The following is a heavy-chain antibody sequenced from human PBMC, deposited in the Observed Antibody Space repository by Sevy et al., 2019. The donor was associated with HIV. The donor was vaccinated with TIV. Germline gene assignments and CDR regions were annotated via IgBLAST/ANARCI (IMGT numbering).Heavy chain of an antibody. J-gene: IGHJ4*02. Sequence: SETLSLTCSVSDDSINSYYWSWIRQPPGKGLEWIGYIYNNLGSTSYNPSLTSRVTISVDTSKNHFSLKLTSLTAADTAIYYCARGAVVIGTAATPVLDFWGLGSLVTVSS. CDR2: IYNNLGST. D-gene: IGHD2-2*01. CDR1: DDSINSYY. V-gene: IGHV4-59*08. CDR3: ARGAVVIGTAATPVLDF.